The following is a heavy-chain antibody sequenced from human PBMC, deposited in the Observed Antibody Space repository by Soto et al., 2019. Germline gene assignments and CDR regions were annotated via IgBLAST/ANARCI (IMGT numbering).Heavy chain of an antibody. V-gene: IGHV3-23*01. CDR1: GFTFSSYA. CDR3: AKSPTMVYYGSGSYFVH. Sequence: PGGSLRLSCAASGFTFSSYAMSWVRQAPGKGLEWVSAISGSGGSTYYADSVKGRFTISRDNSKNTLYLQMNSLRAEDTAVYYCAKSPTMVYYGSGSYFVHWGQGTLVTVSS. CDR2: ISGSGGST. D-gene: IGHD3-10*01. J-gene: IGHJ5*02.